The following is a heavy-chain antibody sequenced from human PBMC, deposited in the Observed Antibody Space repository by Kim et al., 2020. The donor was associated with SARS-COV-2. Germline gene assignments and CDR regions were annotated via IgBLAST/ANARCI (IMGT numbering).Heavy chain of an antibody. CDR1: GFPFSNYW. D-gene: IGHD2-15*01. J-gene: IGHJ4*01. CDR3: ARGSGYCSGGFCYSYYF. Sequence: GGSLRLSCAASGFPFSNYWMSWVRQAPGKGLQWVANIKQDGSETDYVDSVKGRVTISRDNVKNSVYLQMKRLRAEDTAVYYCARGSGYCSGGFCYSYYF. CDR2: IKQDGSET. V-gene: IGHV3-7*01.